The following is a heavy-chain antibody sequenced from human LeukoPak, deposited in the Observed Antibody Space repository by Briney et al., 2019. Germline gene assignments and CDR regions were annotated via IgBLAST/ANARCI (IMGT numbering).Heavy chain of an antibody. D-gene: IGHD3-9*01. CDR3: ARELSTGYYNYYYYYMDV. V-gene: IGHV4-59*01. CDR1: GGSISSYY. J-gene: IGHJ6*03. Sequence: PSETLSPTCTVSGGSISSYYWSWIRQPPGKGLEWIGYIYYSGSTNYDPSLKSRVTISVDTSKNQFSLKLSSVTAADTAVYYCARELSTGYYNYYYYYMDVWGKGTTVTVSS. CDR2: IYYSGST.